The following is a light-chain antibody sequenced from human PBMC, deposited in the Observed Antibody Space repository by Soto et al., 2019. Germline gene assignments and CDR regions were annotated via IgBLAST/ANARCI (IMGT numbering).Light chain of an antibody. Sequence: QSALTQPPSASGSPGQSVTISCTGTGGDVGGYNYVSWYQQHPGKVPRLIIYDVNKRPSGVPDRFSGSKSDNTASLTVSGLQAGDEADYYCSSYAGFNNYVFGTGTKSPS. CDR1: GGDVGGYNY. CDR3: SSYAGFNNYV. J-gene: IGLJ1*01. CDR2: DVN. V-gene: IGLV2-8*01.